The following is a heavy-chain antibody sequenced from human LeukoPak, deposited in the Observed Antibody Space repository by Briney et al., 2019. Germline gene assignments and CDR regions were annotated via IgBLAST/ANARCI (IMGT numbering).Heavy chain of an antibody. CDR3: AKDRVVSGRPSHDYYDSSGSEYYFDY. D-gene: IGHD3-22*01. J-gene: IGHJ4*02. CDR2: ISYDGSNK. CDR1: GFTFSSYG. Sequence: AGGSLRLSCAASGFTFSSYGMHWVRQAPGKGLEWVAVISYDGSNKYYADSVKGRFTISRDNSKNTLYLQMNSLRAEDTAVYYCAKDRVVSGRPSHDYYDSSGSEYYFDYWGQGTLVTVSS. V-gene: IGHV3-30*18.